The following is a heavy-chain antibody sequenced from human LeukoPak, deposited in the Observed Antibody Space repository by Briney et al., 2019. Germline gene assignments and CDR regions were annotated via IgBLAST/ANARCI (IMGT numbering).Heavy chain of an antibody. D-gene: IGHD5-18*01. Sequence: ASVKVSCKASGYNFPSYGISWVRQAPGQGLEWMGWISTYNGDTKYVQKLQGRVTMTTDTSTSTAYMELRSLRSDDTAVYYCARVSGYSYVYYFDYWGQGTLVTVSS. CDR3: ARVSGYSYVYYFDY. CDR2: ISTYNGDT. CDR1: GYNFPSYG. V-gene: IGHV1-18*01. J-gene: IGHJ4*02.